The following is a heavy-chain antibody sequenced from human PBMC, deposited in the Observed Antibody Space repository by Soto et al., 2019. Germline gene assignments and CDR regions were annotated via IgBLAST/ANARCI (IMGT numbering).Heavy chain of an antibody. V-gene: IGHV3-43*01. J-gene: IGHJ4*02. Sequence: GGSLRLSCAASGFTFDDYTMHWVRQAPGKGLEWVSLISWDGGSTYYADSVKGRFTISRDNSKNSLYLQMNSLRTEDTALYYCAKDPGYYDSSGYYYGYFDYWGQGTLVTVSS. CDR2: ISWDGGST. CDR3: AKDPGYYDSSGYYYGYFDY. D-gene: IGHD3-22*01. CDR1: GFTFDDYT.